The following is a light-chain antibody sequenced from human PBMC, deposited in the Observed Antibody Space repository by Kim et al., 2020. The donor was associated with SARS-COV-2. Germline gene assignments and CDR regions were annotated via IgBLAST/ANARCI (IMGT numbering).Light chain of an antibody. V-gene: IGKV1-17*01. CDR2: GAS. J-gene: IGKJ5*01. CDR1: QDIRND. Sequence: ASVGDKVTITCRSSQDIRNDLGWYQQNPGGAPKRLIYGASSLQSGVPSRFSGSGSGTEFTLTISSLQPEDFATYFCLQHNTYPITFGQGTRLEIK. CDR3: LQHNTYPIT.